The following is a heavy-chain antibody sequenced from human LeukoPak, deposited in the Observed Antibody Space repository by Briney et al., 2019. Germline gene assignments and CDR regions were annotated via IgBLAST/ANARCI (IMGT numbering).Heavy chain of an antibody. CDR1: GFTFSSYS. V-gene: IGHV3-21*01. Sequence: GGSLRLSCAASGFTFSSYSMNWVRQAPGKGLEWVSSISSSSSYIYYADSVKGRFTISRDNAKNSLYLQMNSLRAEDTAVYYCARNNYYDILTGYRNWFDPWGQGTLVTVSS. D-gene: IGHD3-9*01. J-gene: IGHJ5*02. CDR3: ARNNYYDILTGYRNWFDP. CDR2: ISSSSSYI.